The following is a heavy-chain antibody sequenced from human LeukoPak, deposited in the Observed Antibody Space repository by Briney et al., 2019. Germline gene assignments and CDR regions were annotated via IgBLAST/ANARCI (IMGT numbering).Heavy chain of an antibody. J-gene: IGHJ4*02. CDR3: AKDHGDYVFEN. CDR1: GFTFSSYA. Sequence: HPGGSLRLSRAASGFTFSSYAMSWVRQAPGKGLEWVSAISGSGGSTYYADSVKGRFTISRDNSKNTLYLQMNSLRVEDTATYYCAKDHGDYVFENWGQGTLVTVSS. D-gene: IGHD4-17*01. V-gene: IGHV3-23*01. CDR2: ISGSGGST.